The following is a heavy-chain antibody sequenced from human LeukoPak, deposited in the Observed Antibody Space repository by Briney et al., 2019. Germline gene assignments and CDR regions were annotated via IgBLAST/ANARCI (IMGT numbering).Heavy chain of an antibody. Sequence: PGGSLRLSCAASRFTFSSYGMHWVRQAPGKGLEWVAVIWYDGSNKYYTDSVKGGFTISRDNSKNTLYVQMNSVRAEDTAVYYCEKVGTGTKNCWGQGTLVTVSS. CDR3: EKVGTGTKNC. J-gene: IGHJ4*02. CDR2: IWYDGSNK. D-gene: IGHD1-7*01. CDR1: RFTFSSYG. V-gene: IGHV3-33*06.